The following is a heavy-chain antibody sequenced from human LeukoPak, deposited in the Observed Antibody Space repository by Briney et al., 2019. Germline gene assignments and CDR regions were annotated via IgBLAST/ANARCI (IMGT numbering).Heavy chain of an antibody. J-gene: IGHJ3*02. V-gene: IGHV4-61*02. CDR2: IYTSGST. D-gene: IGHD3-3*01. Sequence: PSETLSLTCTVSGGSISSGSYYWSWIRQPAGKGLEWIGRIYTSGSTNYNPSLKSRVTISVDTSKNQFSLKLSSVTAADTAVYYCARRVVPGDAFDIWGQGTMVTVSS. CDR1: GGSISSGSYY. CDR3: ARRVVPGDAFDI.